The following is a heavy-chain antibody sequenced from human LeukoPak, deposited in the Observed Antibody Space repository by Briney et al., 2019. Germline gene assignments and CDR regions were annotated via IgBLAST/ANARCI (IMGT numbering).Heavy chain of an antibody. CDR1: GFTFNSYG. CDR2: IRYDGSKS. CDR3: ASIVWDGYRRYFDY. Sequence: QPGGSLRLSCAASGFTFNSYGMHWVRQAPGKGLEWVAFIRYDGSKSYFADSVKGRFALSRDNSKNTLYLQMDSLRAEDTAVYYCASIVWDGYRRYFDYWGQGTLVTVSS. J-gene: IGHJ4*02. V-gene: IGHV3-30*02. D-gene: IGHD5-24*01.